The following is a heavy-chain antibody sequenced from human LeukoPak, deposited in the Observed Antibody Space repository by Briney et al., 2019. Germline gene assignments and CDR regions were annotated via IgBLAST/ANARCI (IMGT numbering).Heavy chain of an antibody. D-gene: IGHD6-25*01. CDR1: GVSISSYY. J-gene: IGHJ5*01. CDR2: IYYRGST. CDR3: ASSATNNWLDY. V-gene: IGHV4-59*01. Sequence: PSETLSLTCTVSGVSISSYYWSWIRQPPGKGLELIGYIYYRGSTNYNPSLKSRVTISADTSKNQFSLKLTSVTAADTAVYYCASSATNNWLDYWGQGTLVTVSS.